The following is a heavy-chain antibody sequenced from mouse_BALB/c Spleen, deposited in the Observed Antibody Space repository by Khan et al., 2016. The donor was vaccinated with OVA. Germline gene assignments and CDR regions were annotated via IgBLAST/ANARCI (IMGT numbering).Heavy chain of an antibody. CDR1: GYSITSGYF. CDR2: IRYDGNS. V-gene: IGHV3-6*02. Sequence: EVQLQESGPGLVKPSQSLSLTCSVTGYSITSGYFWNWIRQFPGNNLEWMGYIRYDGNSNYNPSLKNRISITRDTSTNHFFLKLNSVTPEDTATYYCARGGSAGPAWFAYWGQGTLGTVSA. CDR3: ARGGSAGPAWFAY. J-gene: IGHJ3*01. D-gene: IGHD6-1*01.